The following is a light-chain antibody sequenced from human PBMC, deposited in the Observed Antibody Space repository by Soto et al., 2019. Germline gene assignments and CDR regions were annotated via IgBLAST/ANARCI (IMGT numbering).Light chain of an antibody. CDR2: EVT. CDR1: SSDIGGYDF. Sequence: QSALTQPASVSGSPGQSITISCTGTSSDIGGYDFVSWYQQHPAKATRLIISEVTNRPSGVSNRFSGSKSGNTASLTISGLQVEDEADYFCSSFTSRDTLVFGGGTKLTVL. CDR3: SSFTSRDTLV. J-gene: IGLJ3*02. V-gene: IGLV2-14*01.